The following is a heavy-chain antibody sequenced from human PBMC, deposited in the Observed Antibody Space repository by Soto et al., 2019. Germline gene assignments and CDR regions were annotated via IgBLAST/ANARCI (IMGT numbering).Heavy chain of an antibody. CDR1: GFTFSTHA. CDR3: VRHQHIGGYYYYYMDV. D-gene: IGHD2-2*01. V-gene: IGHV3-23*01. Sequence: GGSLRLSCAASGFTFSTHAMSWVRQAPGKGLEWVSAISGSGGSTYYADSVKGRFTISRDNSKNTLYLQMNTLRAEDTAIYYCVRHQHIGGYYYYYMDVWGKGTTVTVSS. CDR2: ISGSGGST. J-gene: IGHJ6*03.